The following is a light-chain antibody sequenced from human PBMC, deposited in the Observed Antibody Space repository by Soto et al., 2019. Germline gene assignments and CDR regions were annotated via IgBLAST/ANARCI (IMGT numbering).Light chain of an antibody. CDR3: ASWDDRLGAVI. CDR2: SNN. CDR1: SSNIGGTNY. J-gene: IGLJ2*01. Sequence: QLVLTQPPSASGTSGQKVFISCSGSSSNIGGTNYAYWYQQLPGAAPKLLMHSNNLRPSGVPERISGSKFGTAASLAISGLRSEDEAVYYCASWDDRLGAVIFGGGTKLTVL. V-gene: IGLV1-47*02.